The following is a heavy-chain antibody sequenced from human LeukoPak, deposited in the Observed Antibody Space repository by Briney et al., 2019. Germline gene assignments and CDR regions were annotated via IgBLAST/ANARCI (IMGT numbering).Heavy chain of an antibody. CDR3: ARDWADRSDY. J-gene: IGHJ4*02. D-gene: IGHD3-22*01. CDR1: GYTFNSYG. CDR2: ISAYNGNT. V-gene: IGHV1-18*01. Sequence: ASVKVSCKASGYTFNSYGISWVRQAPGQGLEWMGWISAYNGNTNYAQEFQGRVTMTTDTSTSTAYMELRSLRSDDTAVYYCARDWADRSDYWGQGTLVTVSS.